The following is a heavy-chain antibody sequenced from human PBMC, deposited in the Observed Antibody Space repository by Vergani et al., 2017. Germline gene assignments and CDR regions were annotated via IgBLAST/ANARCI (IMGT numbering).Heavy chain of an antibody. CDR3: AKNDDILTGYSHFDY. V-gene: IGHV3-30-3*01. CDR2: ISYDGSNK. CDR1: GFTFSSYA. J-gene: IGHJ4*02. D-gene: IGHD3-9*01. Sequence: VQLVESGGGLVQPGGSLRLSCAASGFTFSSYAMHWVRQAPGKGLEWVAVISYDGSNKYYADSVKGRFTISRDNSKNTLYLQMNSLRAEDTAVYYCAKNDDILTGYSHFDYWGQGTLVTVSS.